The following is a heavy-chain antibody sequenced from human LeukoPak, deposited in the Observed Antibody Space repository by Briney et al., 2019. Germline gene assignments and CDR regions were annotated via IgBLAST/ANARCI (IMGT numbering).Heavy chain of an antibody. CDR2: IYYSGST. D-gene: IGHD6-19*01. J-gene: IGHJ4*02. V-gene: IGHV4-59*01. CDR1: GGSISSYY. Sequence: SETLSLTCTVSGGSISSYYWSWIRQPPGKGLEWIGYIYYSGSTNYNPSLKSRVTISVDTSKNQFSLKLSSVTAADTAVYYCARAVAGTDYYFDYWGQGTLVTVSS. CDR3: ARAVAGTDYYFDY.